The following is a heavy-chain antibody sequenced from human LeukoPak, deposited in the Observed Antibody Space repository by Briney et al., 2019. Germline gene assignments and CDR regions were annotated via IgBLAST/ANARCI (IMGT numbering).Heavy chain of an antibody. CDR2: ISSSGSTI. D-gene: IGHD3-10*01. CDR3: AREDEGWFGELYYGMDV. CDR1: GCTFSSYE. V-gene: IGHV3-48*03. Sequence: PGGSLRLSCAVSGCTFSSYEMNWVRQAPGKGLEWVSYISSSGSTIYYADSVKGRFTISRDNAKNSLYLQMNSLRAEDTAVYYCAREDEGWFGELYYGMDVRGKGTTVTVSS. J-gene: IGHJ6*04.